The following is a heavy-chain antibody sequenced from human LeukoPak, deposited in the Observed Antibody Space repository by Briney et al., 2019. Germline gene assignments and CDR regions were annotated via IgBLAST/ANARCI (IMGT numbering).Heavy chain of an antibody. CDR2: TYHRSKWYT. CDR1: GDSVSSFSDT. J-gene: IGHJ4*02. D-gene: IGHD6-6*01. V-gene: IGHV6-1*01. CDR3: ARSYSRSFDY. Sequence: SQTLSLTCAISGDSVSSFSDTWNWIRQSPSTGPEWLGMTYHRSKWYTSYAVSVRSRITINPDTTKNQFSLQLNSVTAEDTAVYYCARSYSRSFDYWSQGTLVTVSS.